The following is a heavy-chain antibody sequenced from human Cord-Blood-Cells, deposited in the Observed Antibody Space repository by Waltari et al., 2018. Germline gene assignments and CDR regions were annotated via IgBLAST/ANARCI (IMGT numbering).Heavy chain of an antibody. CDR3: TGESTSLYGMDV. V-gene: IGHV3-73*02. CDR1: GFPFSGSA. D-gene: IGHD2-2*01. Sequence: EVQLVESGGGLAQPGGSLKLPCAAYGFPFSGSARHWFRPASGKGLEWVGRSRSKANSYATAYAASVKGRFTISRDDSKNTAYLQMNSLKTEDTAVYYCTGESTSLYGMDVWGQGTTVTVSS. CDR2: SRSKANSYAT. J-gene: IGHJ6*02.